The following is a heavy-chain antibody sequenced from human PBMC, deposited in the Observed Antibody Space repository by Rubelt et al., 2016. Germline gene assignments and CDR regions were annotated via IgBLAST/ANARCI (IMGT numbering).Heavy chain of an antibody. J-gene: IGHJ5*02. CDR3: ARIISITMIRGVIPSNWFDP. CDR1: GFSLSTSGVG. V-gene: IGHV2-5*02. CDR2: IYWDDDK. Sequence: QITLKESGPTLVKPTQTLTLTCTFSGFSLSTSGVGVGWIRQPPGKALEWLALIYWDDDKRYSPSLKSRLTITKDTSKNQVVLTMTDMDPVDTATYYCARIISITMIRGVIPSNWFDPWGQGTLVTVSS. D-gene: IGHD3-10*01.